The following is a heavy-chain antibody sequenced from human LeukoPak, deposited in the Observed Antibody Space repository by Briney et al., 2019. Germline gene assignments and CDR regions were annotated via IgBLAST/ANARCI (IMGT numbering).Heavy chain of an antibody. V-gene: IGHV3-23*01. D-gene: IGHD5-18*01. J-gene: IGHJ3*01. CDR3: AKGRSEYSYTSDALNV. CDR1: GFTFSIYA. CDR2: LTFSGGST. Sequence: PGGSLRLSCAASGFTFSIYAMSWVRQAPGKGLEWVSTLTFSGGSTYYADSVKGRSTISRDNSKNTLFPQMNSLRAEDTAVYYCAKGRSEYSYTSDALNVWGQGTMIIVSS.